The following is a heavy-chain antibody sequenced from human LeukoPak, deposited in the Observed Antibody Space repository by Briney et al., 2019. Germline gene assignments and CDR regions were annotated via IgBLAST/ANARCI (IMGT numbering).Heavy chain of an antibody. CDR3: ATGSSSWYQAN. V-gene: IGHV4-59*11. Sequence: SETLSLTCNVSGGSISSHYWSWIRQPPGKGLEWIGYIYHSGSTNYNASLKSRVTISVDTSKNQFSLKLSSVTAAGTAVYYCATGSSSWYQANWGQGTLVTVSS. J-gene: IGHJ4*02. D-gene: IGHD6-13*01. CDR1: GGSISSHY. CDR2: IYHSGST.